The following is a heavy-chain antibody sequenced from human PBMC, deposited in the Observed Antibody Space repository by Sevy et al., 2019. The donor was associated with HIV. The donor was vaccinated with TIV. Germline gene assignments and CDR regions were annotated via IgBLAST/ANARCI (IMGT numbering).Heavy chain of an antibody. CDR1: GGSFSGYH. Sequence: SETLSLICTVSGGSFSGYHWAWTRQTPGKGLEYIGYIYYSGSTNYNPSLKSRVTISVDTSKNQFSLRLSSVTAADTAVYYCARAPPVRSGDDSLNWFDPWGQGTLVTVSS. D-gene: IGHD5-12*01. V-gene: IGHV4-59*01. J-gene: IGHJ5*02. CDR2: IYYSGST. CDR3: ARAPPVRSGDDSLNWFDP.